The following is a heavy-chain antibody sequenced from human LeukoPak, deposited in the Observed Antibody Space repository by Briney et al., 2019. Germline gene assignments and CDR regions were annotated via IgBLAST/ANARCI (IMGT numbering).Heavy chain of an antibody. V-gene: IGHV1-69*13. CDR3: ARRETVIYNWFDP. J-gene: IGHJ5*02. Sequence: GASVKVSCKASGGTLSSYAISWVRQAPGQGLEWMGGIIPIFGTANYAQKFQGRVTITADESTSTAYMELSSLRSEDTAVYYCARRETVIYNWFDPWGQGTLVTVSS. D-gene: IGHD4-17*01. CDR1: GGTLSSYA. CDR2: IIPIFGTA.